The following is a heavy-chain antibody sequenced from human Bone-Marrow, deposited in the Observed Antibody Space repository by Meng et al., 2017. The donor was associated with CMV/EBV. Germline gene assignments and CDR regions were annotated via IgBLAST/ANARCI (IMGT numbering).Heavy chain of an antibody. D-gene: IGHD1-26*01. V-gene: IGHV1-2*02. J-gene: IGHJ4*02. CDR1: GYIFTDYY. CDR2: INPNSGGT. CDR3: ARVGERSGSYACVY. Sequence: ASVKVSCKASGYIFTDYYMHWVRQAPGQGLEWMGWINPNSGGTNYAQNFQGRVTMSSDTSISTAYMELSRLRSDDTAVYYCARVGERSGSYACVYWVQGTLVTVSS.